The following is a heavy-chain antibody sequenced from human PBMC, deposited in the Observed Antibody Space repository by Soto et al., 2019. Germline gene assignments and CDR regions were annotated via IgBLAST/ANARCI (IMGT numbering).Heavy chain of an antibody. CDR3: ARDRSRMYGSCRVGGVFDY. CDR2: ISGSGGST. CDR1: GFTFSSYA. D-gene: IGHD6-19*01. V-gene: IGHV3-23*01. J-gene: IGHJ4*02. Sequence: EVQLLESGGGLVQPGGSLRLSCAASGFTFSSYAMSWVRQAPGKGLEWVSAISGSGGSTYYADSVKGRFTISRDNSKNTLYLQMNSLRAEDTVVYCCARDRSRMYGSCRVGGVFDYWGQGTLVTVSS.